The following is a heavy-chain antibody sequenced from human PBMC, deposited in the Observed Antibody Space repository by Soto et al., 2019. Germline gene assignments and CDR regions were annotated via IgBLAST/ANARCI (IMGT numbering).Heavy chain of an antibody. CDR2: IYYSGST. CDR3: ASTAHSSGWYSGGFDY. CDR1: GGSISSYY. Sequence: PSETLSLTCTVSGGSISSYYWSWIRQPPGKGLEWIGYIYYSGSTNYNPSLKSRVTISVDTSKNQFSLKLSSVTAADTAVYYCASTAHSSGWYSGGFDYWGQGTLVTV. D-gene: IGHD6-19*01. J-gene: IGHJ4*02. V-gene: IGHV4-59*01.